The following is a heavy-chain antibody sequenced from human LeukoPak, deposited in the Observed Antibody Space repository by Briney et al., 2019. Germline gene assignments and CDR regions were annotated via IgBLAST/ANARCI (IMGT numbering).Heavy chain of an antibody. J-gene: IGHJ6*03. Sequence: SETLSLTYTVSGYSISSGYYWGWIRQPPGKGLEWIGSIYHSGSTYYNPSLKSRVTISVDTSKNQFSLKLSSVTAADTAVYYCARGIKKRYGGQFYYYYYYMDVWGKGTTVTVSS. CDR1: GYSISSGYY. D-gene: IGHD1-26*01. V-gene: IGHV4-38-2*02. CDR2: IYHSGST. CDR3: ARGIKKRYGGQFYYYYYYMDV.